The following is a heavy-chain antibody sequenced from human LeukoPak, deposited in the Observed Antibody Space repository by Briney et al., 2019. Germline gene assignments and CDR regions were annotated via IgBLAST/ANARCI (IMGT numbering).Heavy chain of an antibody. Sequence: ASVKVSCKASGYTFVTYGISWVRQAPGQGLEWMGWISPYNGMTYYTEKFQGRVAMTTDTSTGTAYVELRSLRSDDTAVYYCARDLKRGYSSGRYSWGTGSSNDYWGQGTLVTVSS. D-gene: IGHD6-19*01. CDR1: GYTFVTYG. CDR3: ARDLKRGYSSGRYSWGTGSSNDY. V-gene: IGHV1-18*01. J-gene: IGHJ4*02. CDR2: ISPYNGMT.